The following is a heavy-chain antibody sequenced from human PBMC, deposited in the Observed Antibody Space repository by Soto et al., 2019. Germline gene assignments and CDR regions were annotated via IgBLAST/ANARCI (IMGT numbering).Heavy chain of an antibody. CDR2: IYYSGST. J-gene: IGHJ5*02. V-gene: IGHV4-59*01. CDR1: GGSISSYY. D-gene: IGHD3-9*01. Sequence: SETLSLTCTVSGGSISSYYWSWIRQPPGKGLEWIGYIYYSGSTNYNPSLKSRVTISVDTSKNQFSLKLSSVTAADTAVYYCARGPVFLTGYLFDPWGQGTLVTVSS. CDR3: ARGPVFLTGYLFDP.